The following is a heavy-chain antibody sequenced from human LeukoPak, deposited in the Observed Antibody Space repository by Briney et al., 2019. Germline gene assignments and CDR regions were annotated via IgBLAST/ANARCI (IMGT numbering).Heavy chain of an antibody. CDR2: IYPADSDT. Sequence: GESLKISCKGSGYTFTTYWIGWVRQMPGKGLEWMGIIYPADSDTRYSPSFQGQVTISADKSISTASLQWSSLKASDTAIYYCARSGASGTYWGEFDYWGQGTLVTVSS. CDR3: ARSGASGTYWGEFDY. V-gene: IGHV5-51*01. CDR1: GYTFTTYW. D-gene: IGHD1-26*01. J-gene: IGHJ4*02.